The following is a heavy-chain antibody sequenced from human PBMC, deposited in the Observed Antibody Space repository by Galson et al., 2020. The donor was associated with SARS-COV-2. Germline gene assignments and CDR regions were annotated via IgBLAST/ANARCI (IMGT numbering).Heavy chain of an antibody. CDR2: ISYDGSNK. Sequence: KGLEWVAVISYDGSNKYYADSVKGRFTISRDNSKNTLYLQMNSLRAEDTAVYYCARAHSGSYLQAFDIWGQGTMDTVSS. CDR3: ARAHSGSYLQAFDI. V-gene: IGHV3-30*01. J-gene: IGHJ3*02. D-gene: IGHD1-26*01.